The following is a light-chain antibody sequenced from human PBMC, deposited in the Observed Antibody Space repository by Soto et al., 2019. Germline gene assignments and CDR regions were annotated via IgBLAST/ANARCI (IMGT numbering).Light chain of an antibody. CDR2: LNSDGSH. V-gene: IGLV4-69*01. CDR3: QTWGTGIRV. Sequence: QLVLTQSPSASASLGASVKLTCTLSSGHSSYAIAWHQQQPEKGPRYLMKLNSDGSHSKGDGIPDCFSGSSSGAERYLTISSLQSEDEADYYCQTWGTGIRVFGTGTKLTVL. CDR1: SGHSSYA. J-gene: IGLJ1*01.